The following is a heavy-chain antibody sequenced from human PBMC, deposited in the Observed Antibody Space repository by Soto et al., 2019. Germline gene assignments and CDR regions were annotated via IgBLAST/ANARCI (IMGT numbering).Heavy chain of an antibody. CDR3: ARAGDCIYGHDL. CDR2: INVDGNRI. V-gene: IGHV3-74*03. J-gene: IGHJ5*02. CDR1: GFAFTHYR. Sequence: VWSLRLCCAASGFAFTHYRIHWVRQPPGKGLEWVARINVDGNRIEYADSVKGRFTISRDNAKRTVFLQMNSLRDDDSAIYLCARAGDCIYGHDLLGQ. D-gene: IGHD2-21*02.